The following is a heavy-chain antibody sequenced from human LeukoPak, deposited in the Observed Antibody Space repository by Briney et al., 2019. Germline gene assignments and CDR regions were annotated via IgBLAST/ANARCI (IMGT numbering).Heavy chain of an antibody. V-gene: IGHV3-21*04. D-gene: IGHD3-10*01. CDR2: ISSSGSYI. CDR3: AKGSTYYYARPIHY. Sequence: PGGSLRLSCAASGFTFNTYTMNWVRQAPGKGLEWVSTISSSGSYIYYADSVKGRFTISRDNAKNSLYLQMNSLRAEDTAVYYCAKGSTYYYARPIHYWGQGTLVTVSS. J-gene: IGHJ4*02. CDR1: GFTFNTYT.